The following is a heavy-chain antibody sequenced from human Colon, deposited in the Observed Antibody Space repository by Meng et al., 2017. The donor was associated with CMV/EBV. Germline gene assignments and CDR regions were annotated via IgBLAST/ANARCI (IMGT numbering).Heavy chain of an antibody. Sequence: GESLKISCKASGYSSTNYWIGWVRQRPGKGLEWMGVIYPPDSDTRYSPSFQGQVNISVDRSINTAYLQWSSLKTSDTAIYFCARRDHRGTWRQGWFDPWGQGTLVTVSS. CDR2: IYPPDSDT. V-gene: IGHV5-51*01. CDR1: GYSSTNYW. CDR3: ARRDHRGTWRQGWFDP. D-gene: IGHD3-10*01. J-gene: IGHJ5*02.